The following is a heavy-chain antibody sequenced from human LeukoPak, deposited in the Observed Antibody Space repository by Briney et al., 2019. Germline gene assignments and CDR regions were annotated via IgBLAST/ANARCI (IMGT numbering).Heavy chain of an antibody. J-gene: IGHJ6*02. Sequence: GRSLRLSCAASGFTFDDYAMFWVRQAPAKGLEWVSGISWDSKNIGYAASVKGRFTISRDNAKNSLHLQLSSLRAEDTAFYYCARGNRDSSGFYYYYGMDVWGQGTTVTVSS. CDR1: GFTFDDYA. CDR3: ARGNRDSSGFYYYYGMDV. V-gene: IGHV3-9*01. D-gene: IGHD6-19*01. CDR2: ISWDSKNI.